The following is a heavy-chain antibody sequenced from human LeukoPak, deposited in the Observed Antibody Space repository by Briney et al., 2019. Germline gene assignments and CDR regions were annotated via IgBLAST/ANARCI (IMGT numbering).Heavy chain of an antibody. Sequence: GGSLRLSCEVSGFTFSNYAVHWVRQAPGRGLERVAVISHDDGSNTYYADSVKGRFTVSRDNSKNTLYLLMNSLRLEDTAMYLCARRDAYNLDYWGRGTLVTVSS. V-gene: IGHV3-30*04. J-gene: IGHJ4*02. CDR2: ISHDDGSNT. D-gene: IGHD5-24*01. CDR3: ARRDAYNLDY. CDR1: GFTFSNYA.